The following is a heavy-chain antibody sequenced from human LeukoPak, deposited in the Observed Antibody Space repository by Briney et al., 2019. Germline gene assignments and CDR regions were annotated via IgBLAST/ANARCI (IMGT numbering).Heavy chain of an antibody. CDR1: GFTFDDYG. J-gene: IGHJ3*02. D-gene: IGHD5-24*01. CDR2: INWNGGST. CDR3: ARVRWLHHTPRWGAFDI. Sequence: GGSLRLSCAASGFTFDDYGMSWVRQAPGKGLEWVSGINWNGGSTGYADSVKGRFTISRDNAKNSLYLQMNSLRAEDTAVYYCARVRWLHHTPRWGAFDIWGQGTMVTVSS. V-gene: IGHV3-20*04.